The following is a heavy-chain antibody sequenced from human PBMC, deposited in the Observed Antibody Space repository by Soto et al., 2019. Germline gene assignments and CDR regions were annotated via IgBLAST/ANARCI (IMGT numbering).Heavy chain of an antibody. CDR2: IKSKTDGGTT. J-gene: IGHJ2*01. D-gene: IGHD3-22*01. V-gene: IGHV3-15*01. CDR1: GFTFSHAW. CDR3: AKEGSYYDIYNHWYFDL. Sequence: GGSLRLSCAASGFTFSHAWMSWVRQAPGKGLEWVGRIKSKTDGGTTDYAAPVKGRFTISRDDSKNTLYLQMNSLKTEDTAVYYCAKEGSYYDIYNHWYFDLWGRGTLVTVSS.